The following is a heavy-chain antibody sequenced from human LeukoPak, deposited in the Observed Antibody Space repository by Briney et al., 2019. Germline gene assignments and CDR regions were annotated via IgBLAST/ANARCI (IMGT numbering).Heavy chain of an antibody. Sequence: GGSLRLSCAGSGFIFNNYAMHWVRQPPGKGLEWVSGISWNSGTIDYADSVRGRFTISRDNAKNSLYLQMGSLRVEDTAFYYCAKDNRRHYTSGPNPDSLHWGQGALVTVSS. D-gene: IGHD6-19*01. J-gene: IGHJ4*02. CDR2: ISWNSGTI. CDR1: GFIFNNYA. V-gene: IGHV3-9*01. CDR3: AKDNRRHYTSGPNPDSLH.